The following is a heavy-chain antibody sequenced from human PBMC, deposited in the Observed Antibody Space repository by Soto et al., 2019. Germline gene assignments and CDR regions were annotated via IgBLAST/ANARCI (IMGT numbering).Heavy chain of an antibody. V-gene: IGHV2-5*02. CDR3: VQSRCGGDCLQSYSSHSYYGLDV. J-gene: IGHJ6*02. D-gene: IGHD2-21*01. Sequence: QITLKESGPTLVKPTQTLTLTCTFSGFSLSTTGVGVGWIRQPPGKALEWLALIYWDDDKRYNPSLKSRLTIPKDTSKNQVVLIMTNMDPVDTATYYCVQSRCGGDCLQSYSSHSYYGLDVWGQGTTVTVSS. CDR2: IYWDDDK. CDR1: GFSLSTTGVG.